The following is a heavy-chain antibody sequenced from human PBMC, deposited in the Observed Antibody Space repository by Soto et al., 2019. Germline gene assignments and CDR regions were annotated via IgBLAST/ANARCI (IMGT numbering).Heavy chain of an antibody. Sequence: QVQLVQSGAEVKKPGSSVKVSCKASGGTFSSYAISWVRQAPGQGLEWMGGIIPIFGTANYAQKVQGRVTITADESTSTAYMELSSLRSEDTAVYYCARGGPLRGVTPYYFDYWGQGTLVTVSS. CDR1: GGTFSSYA. V-gene: IGHV1-69*01. J-gene: IGHJ4*02. D-gene: IGHD3-10*01. CDR3: ARGGPLRGVTPYYFDY. CDR2: IIPIFGTA.